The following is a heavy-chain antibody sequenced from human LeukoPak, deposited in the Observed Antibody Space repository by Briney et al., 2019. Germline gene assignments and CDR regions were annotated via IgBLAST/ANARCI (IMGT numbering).Heavy chain of an antibody. CDR1: GFTFSTYW. CDR2: IKSDGST. J-gene: IGHJ1*01. D-gene: IGHD3-3*01. V-gene: IGHV3-74*01. Sequence: SGGSLRLSCAASGFTFSTYWMHWVRQAPGKGLVWVSRIKSDGSTNYADSVKGRFTISRDNAKNTLSLQMNSLRPEDTGVYYCARAPSEIGGYYPEYFRHWGQGTLSPSPQ. CDR3: ARAPSEIGGYYPEYFRH.